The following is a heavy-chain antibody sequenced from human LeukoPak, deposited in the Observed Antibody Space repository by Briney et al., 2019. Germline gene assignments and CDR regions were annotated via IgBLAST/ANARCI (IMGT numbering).Heavy chain of an antibody. CDR3: ARSSYGAGSKPYWVDY. Sequence: SETLSLTCTVSGGSISSSSYYWAWIRQPPGKGLEYIGSYSGSTYYNPSLKSRVAISVDTSKKQFSLKLSSVTAADTAVYYCARSSYGAGSKPYWVDYWGQGTLVTVSS. CDR2: YSGST. J-gene: IGHJ4*02. D-gene: IGHD3-10*01. V-gene: IGHV4-39*01. CDR1: GGSISSSSYY.